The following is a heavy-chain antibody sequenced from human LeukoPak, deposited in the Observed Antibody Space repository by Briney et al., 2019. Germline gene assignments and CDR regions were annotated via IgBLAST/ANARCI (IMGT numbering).Heavy chain of an antibody. Sequence: VASVKVSCKASGYTFTSYGISWVRQAPGQGLEWMGWISAYNGNTNYAQKLQGRVTMTTDTSTSTAYMELRSLRSDDTAVYYCARVNPGNYYDSSGYAPDAYDIWGQGTMVTVSS. CDR3: ARVNPGNYYDSSGYAPDAYDI. CDR2: ISAYNGNT. CDR1: GYTFTSYG. J-gene: IGHJ3*02. D-gene: IGHD3-22*01. V-gene: IGHV1-18*01.